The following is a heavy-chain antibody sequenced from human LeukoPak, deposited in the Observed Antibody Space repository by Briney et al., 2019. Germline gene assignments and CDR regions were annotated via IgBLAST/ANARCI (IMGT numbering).Heavy chain of an antibody. V-gene: IGHV3-21*01. Sequence: ASETLSLTCTVSGGSISSSSYYWGWIRQPPGKGLEWVSSISSSSSYIYYADSVKGRFTISRDNAKNSLYLQMNSLRAEDTAVYYCARLRQTGPEWELLSPFDYWGQGTLVTVSS. CDR2: ISSSSSYI. CDR3: ARLRQTGPEWELLSPFDY. J-gene: IGHJ4*02. D-gene: IGHD1-26*01. CDR1: GGSISSSS.